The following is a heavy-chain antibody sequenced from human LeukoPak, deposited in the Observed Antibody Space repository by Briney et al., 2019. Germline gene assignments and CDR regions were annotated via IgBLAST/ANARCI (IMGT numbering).Heavy chain of an antibody. CDR1: GFTFSDYN. V-gene: IGHV3-11*01. CDR2: ISRSGSTK. J-gene: IGHJ6*03. CDR3: ARVLRYCSGGNCYSGGLGYMDV. Sequence: GGSLRLSYAASGFTFSDYNMRWIRQAPGKGLEWVSSISRSGSTKYYADSVKGRFTISRDNAKNSLFLQMNSLRAEDTAVYYCARVLRYCSGGNCYSGGLGYMDVWGKGTTVTISS. D-gene: IGHD2-15*01.